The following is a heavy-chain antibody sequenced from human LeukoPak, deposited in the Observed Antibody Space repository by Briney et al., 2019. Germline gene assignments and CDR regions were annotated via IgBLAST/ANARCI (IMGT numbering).Heavy chain of an antibody. CDR3: ARALIGYYFDY. V-gene: IGHV3-7*01. CDR1: GFTFSSYW. Sequence: GGSLRLSCAASGFTFSSYWMSWVRQAPGKGLECVANIKQDVSEKYYVDSVKGRFTISRDNAKNSLYLQMNSLRAEDTAVYYCARALIGYYFDYWGQGTPVTVSS. D-gene: IGHD2-8*01. J-gene: IGHJ4*02. CDR2: IKQDVSEK.